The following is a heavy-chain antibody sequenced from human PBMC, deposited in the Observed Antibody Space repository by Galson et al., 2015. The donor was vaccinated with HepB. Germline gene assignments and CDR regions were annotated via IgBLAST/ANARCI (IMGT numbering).Heavy chain of an antibody. Sequence: QSGAEVKKPGESLKISCKVSGYTLTELSMHWVRQAPGKGLEWMGGFDPEDGETIYAQKFQGRVTMTEDTSTDTAYMELSSLRSEATAVYYCATGGVGAILFDYWGQGTLVTVSS. CDR2: FDPEDGET. D-gene: IGHD1-26*01. V-gene: IGHV1-24*01. J-gene: IGHJ4*02. CDR3: ATGGVGAILFDY. CDR1: GYTLTELS.